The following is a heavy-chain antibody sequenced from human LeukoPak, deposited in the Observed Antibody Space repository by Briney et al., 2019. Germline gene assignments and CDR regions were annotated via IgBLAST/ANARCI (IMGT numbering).Heavy chain of an antibody. D-gene: IGHD6-13*01. V-gene: IGHV1-2*02. J-gene: IGHJ4*02. Sequence: GASVKVSCKASGYTFTGCYIHWVRQAPGQGLEWMGWINPNRGGTNYAQKFQGRVTMTRDTSITTAYMDLSRLTSDDTAVYYCARGGGSSSWSAYFDYWGQGTLVAVSS. CDR3: ARGGGSSSWSAYFDY. CDR1: GYTFTGCY. CDR2: INPNRGGT.